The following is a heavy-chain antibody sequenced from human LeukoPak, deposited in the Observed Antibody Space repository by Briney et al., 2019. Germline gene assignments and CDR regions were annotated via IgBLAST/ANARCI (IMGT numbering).Heavy chain of an antibody. CDR1: GFTFSSYA. J-gene: IGHJ1*01. CDR2: MTGSGGST. CDR3: AKEAGGFQH. Sequence: GGSLRLSCAASGFTFSSYAMSWVRQAPGKGLEWVSTMTGSGGSTFYADSVKGRFTISRDNSKKMLYLQMKSLRAEDTAVYYCAKEAGGFQHWGQGTLVTVSS. V-gene: IGHV3-23*01.